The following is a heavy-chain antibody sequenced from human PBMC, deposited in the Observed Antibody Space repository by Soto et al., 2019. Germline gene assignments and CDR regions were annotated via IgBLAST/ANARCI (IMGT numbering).Heavy chain of an antibody. D-gene: IGHD4-17*01. J-gene: IGHJ3*02. CDR3: ARDDYASSAFDI. CDR1: GGSISSYY. V-gene: IGHV4-59*01. Sequence: SETLSLTCTVSGGSISSYYWSWIRQPPGKGLEWIGYIYYSGSTNYNPSLKSRVTISVDTSKNQFSLKPSSVTAADTAVYYCARDDYASSAFDIWGQGTMVTVSS. CDR2: IYYSGST.